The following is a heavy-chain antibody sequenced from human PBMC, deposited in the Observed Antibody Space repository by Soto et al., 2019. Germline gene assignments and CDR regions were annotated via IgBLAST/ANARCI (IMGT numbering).Heavy chain of an antibody. Sequence: QVPLVQSGAEVKKPAASVKVSCKASGYTFTSYGISWVRQAPGQGLGWMAWISAYNGNTNYAQKLQGRVTMTTDKSTSTAYMERRSLRSDDTAVYYCASGDTTVHPYGMDVWGEGPTVTVSS. V-gene: IGHV1-18*01. CDR2: ISAYNGNT. CDR3: ASGDTTVHPYGMDV. J-gene: IGHJ6*04. D-gene: IGHD4-17*01. CDR1: GYTFTSYG.